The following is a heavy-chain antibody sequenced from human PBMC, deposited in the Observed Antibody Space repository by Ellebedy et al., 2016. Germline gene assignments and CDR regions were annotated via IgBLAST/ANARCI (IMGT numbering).Heavy chain of an antibody. Sequence: SEALSLTCSVSGGSISSGDYYWSWIRQAPGKGLEWIGHIHYSEGTYYNPSLKSRVTMSIDTSKNQVSLNLTSVTAADTAVYYCARDLEYCSGGSCYSAWFDPWGQGTLVTVSS. CDR2: IHYSEGT. CDR1: GGSISSGDYY. J-gene: IGHJ5*02. CDR3: ARDLEYCSGGSCYSAWFDP. D-gene: IGHD2-15*01. V-gene: IGHV4-30-4*01.